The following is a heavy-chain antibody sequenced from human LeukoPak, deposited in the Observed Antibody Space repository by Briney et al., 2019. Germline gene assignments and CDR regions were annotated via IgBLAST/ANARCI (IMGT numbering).Heavy chain of an antibody. Sequence: GGSLRLSCAASGFTFSSYIMNWVRQAPGKGLEWVSAISGSGTNTYYADSVKGRFTISRDNSKNTLDLQMNSLRAEDTAVYYCAKVVLWFGDLFDYWGQGTLVTVSS. CDR3: AKVVLWFGDLFDY. D-gene: IGHD3-10*01. CDR2: ISGSGTNT. CDR1: GFTFSSYI. J-gene: IGHJ4*02. V-gene: IGHV3-23*01.